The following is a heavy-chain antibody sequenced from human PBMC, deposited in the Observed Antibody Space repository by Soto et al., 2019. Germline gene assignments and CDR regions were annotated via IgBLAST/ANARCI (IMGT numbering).Heavy chain of an antibody. V-gene: IGHV3-23*01. J-gene: IGHJ4*02. CDR2: ISGSGGST. Sequence: EVQLLESGGGLVQPGGSLRLSCAASGFTFSSYAMSWVRQAPGKGLEWVSAISGSGGSTYYADSVKGRFTISRDNSKNTLDLQMNSLRAEDTAVNYCAKGTFGGVIVVRSTFDYWGQGTLVTFSS. CDR1: GFTFSSYA. D-gene: IGHD3-16*02. CDR3: AKGTFGGVIVVRSTFDY.